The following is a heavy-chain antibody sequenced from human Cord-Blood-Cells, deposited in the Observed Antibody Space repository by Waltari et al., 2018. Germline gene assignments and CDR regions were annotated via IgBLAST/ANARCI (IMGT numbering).Heavy chain of an antibody. V-gene: IGHV3-21*01. CDR2: SSSSSSYI. J-gene: IGHJ3*02. CDR1: GFTFSSYS. CDR3: ARGEDWGAFDI. Sequence: EVQLVESGGGLVKPGGSLRLSCAASGFTFSSYSMNWVRQAPGKGLEWVSSSSSSSSYIYDADSVKGRFTISRDNAKNSLYLQMNSLRAEDTAVYYCARGEDWGAFDIWGQGTMVTVSS. D-gene: IGHD7-27*01.